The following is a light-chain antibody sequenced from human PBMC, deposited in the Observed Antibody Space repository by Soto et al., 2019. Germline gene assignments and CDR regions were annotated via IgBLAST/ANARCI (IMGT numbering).Light chain of an antibody. CDR3: SSHAGYNNFYV. CDR2: EVY. CDR1: GSDVGYYNY. J-gene: IGLJ1*01. V-gene: IGLV2-8*01. Sequence: QSALTRPPAASGSPGQSVTISCPGTGSDVGYYNYVSWFQQHPGKGPKLIIYEVYKRPSGVPDRFSGSKSGNTASLTVSGLQAEDEADYYCSSHAGYNNFYVFGTGTKVTVL.